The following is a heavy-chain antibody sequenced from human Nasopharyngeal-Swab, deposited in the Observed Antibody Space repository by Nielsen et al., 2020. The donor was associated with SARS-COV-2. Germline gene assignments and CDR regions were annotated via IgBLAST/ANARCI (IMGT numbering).Heavy chain of an antibody. CDR1: GFSLTTTGMC. Sequence: SGPTLVKPTQTLTLTCSFSGFSLTTTGMCIHWIRQPPGKALEWLARIDWDDDKFYNTSLTTRLTVSKDTSQNQVVLTMTNIDPADTATYYCARIIAWGSYAFDIWGQGTMVTVSS. J-gene: IGHJ3*02. D-gene: IGHD3-16*01. CDR3: ARIIAWGSYAFDI. V-gene: IGHV2-70*17. CDR2: IDWDDDK.